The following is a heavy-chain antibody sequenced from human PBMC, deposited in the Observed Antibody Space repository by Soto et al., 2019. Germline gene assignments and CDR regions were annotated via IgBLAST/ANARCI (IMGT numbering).Heavy chain of an antibody. J-gene: IGHJ5*02. Sequence: QITLKESGPPLVKPTQTLTLTCTFSGFSLTTSGGGVGGIRQRRGKALEGVALIYWHDDKRYSPSLKSRLTITKDTSKDQVVLTMPNMDPADTATYFCAHRTTTVTWWFDPWCQGTLVTVSS. D-gene: IGHD4-17*01. CDR1: GFSLTTSGGG. CDR3: AHRTTTVTWWFDP. CDR2: IYWHDDK. V-gene: IGHV2-5*01.